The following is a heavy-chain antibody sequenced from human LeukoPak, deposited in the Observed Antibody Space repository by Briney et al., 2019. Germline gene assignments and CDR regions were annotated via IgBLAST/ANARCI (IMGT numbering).Heavy chain of an antibody. CDR2: ISYDGSNK. V-gene: IGHV3-30*18. CDR1: GFTFSSYG. D-gene: IGHD6-13*01. CDR3: AKAGYSSSWYGYYYYYMDV. Sequence: PGGSLRLSCAASGFTFSSYGMHWVRQAPGKGLEWVAVISYDGSNKYYADSVKGRFTISRDNSKNTLYLQMNSLRAEDTAVYYCAKAGYSSSWYGYYYYYMDVWGKGTTVTVSS. J-gene: IGHJ6*03.